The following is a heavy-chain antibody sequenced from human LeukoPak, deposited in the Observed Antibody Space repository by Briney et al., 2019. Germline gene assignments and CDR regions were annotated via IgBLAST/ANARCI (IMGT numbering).Heavy chain of an antibody. J-gene: IGHJ6*03. CDR1: GASISNYY. D-gene: IGHD2-2*01. CDR2: MLYSGST. CDR3: ARGSVVPAGNYYYMDV. Sequence: SETLSLTCTVSGASISNYYWSWTRQSPGKGLEWIGYMLYSGSTNQNPSLRSRVTISVDTSKNQVSLKLSSVTAADTAVYYCARGSVVPAGNYYYMDVWGKGTTVTVSS. V-gene: IGHV4-59*01.